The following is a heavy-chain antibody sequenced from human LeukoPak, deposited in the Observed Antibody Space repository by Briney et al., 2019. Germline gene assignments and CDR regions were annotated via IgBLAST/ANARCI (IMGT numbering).Heavy chain of an antibody. CDR2: IYYDGSNI. D-gene: IGHD1-1*01. CDR1: EFTFTTYG. CDR3: ARDWKTNSFDY. V-gene: IGHV3-33*01. J-gene: IGHJ4*02. Sequence: GGSLRLSCAASEFTFTTYGMHWVRQAPAKGLEWVAFIYYDGSNIYYADYVKGRFTISRDISKNTLYLQMDSLRAEDTAIYYCARDWKTNSFDYWGQGTLVTASS.